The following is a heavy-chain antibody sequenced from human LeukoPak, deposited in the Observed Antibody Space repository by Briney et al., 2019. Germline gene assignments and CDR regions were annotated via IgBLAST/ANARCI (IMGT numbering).Heavy chain of an antibody. Sequence: GSSVKVSCKSSVYTFTVYYMHWGRQAPGQGLEWMGWINPNSSGTDYAQNFHGWVTMTWDTSISTPYSQLSRPRSDETAAYYCAGVVLNSGYYAQYFQHWGQRALVTVSS. D-gene: IGHD3-22*01. J-gene: IGHJ1*01. CDR3: AGVVLNSGYYAQYFQH. CDR2: INPNSSGT. CDR1: VYTFTVYY. V-gene: IGHV1-2*04.